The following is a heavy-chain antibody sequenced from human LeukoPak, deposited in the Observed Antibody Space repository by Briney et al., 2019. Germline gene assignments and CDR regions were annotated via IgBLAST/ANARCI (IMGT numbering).Heavy chain of an antibody. CDR3: ARDRVAATLYYYMDV. V-gene: IGHV3-48*01. Sequence: GGSLRLSCAASGFTFSSYSMNWVRQAPGKGLEWVSYISSSSSTIYYADSVKGRFTISRDNAKNSLYLQMNSLRAEDTAVYYCARDRVAATLYYYMDVWGKGTTVTVSS. CDR2: ISSSSSTI. J-gene: IGHJ6*03. CDR1: GFTFSSYS. D-gene: IGHD2-15*01.